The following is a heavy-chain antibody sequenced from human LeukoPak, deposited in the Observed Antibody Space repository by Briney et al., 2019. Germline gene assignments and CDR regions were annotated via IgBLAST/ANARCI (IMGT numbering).Heavy chain of an antibody. D-gene: IGHD3-3*01. CDR2: IKPDGSEK. CDR1: HFTFTSYW. CDR3: ARDFTIFDAFDI. Sequence: PGGSLRLSCAASHFTFTSYWMSWVRQAPGKGLEWVANIKPDGSEKYYVDSVKGRFTISRDNVKNTLYLQMNSLRAEDTAVYYCARDFTIFDAFDIWGQGTMVTVSS. J-gene: IGHJ3*02. V-gene: IGHV3-7*01.